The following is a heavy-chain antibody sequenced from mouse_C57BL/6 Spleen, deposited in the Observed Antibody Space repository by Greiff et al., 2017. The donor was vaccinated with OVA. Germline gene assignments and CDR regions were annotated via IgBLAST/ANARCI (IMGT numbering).Heavy chain of an antibody. CDR2: ILPGSGST. D-gene: IGHD1-1*01. CDR1: GYTFTGYW. V-gene: IGHV1-9*01. Sequence: VQVVESGAELMKPGASVKLSCKATGYTFTGYWIEWVKQRPGHGLEWIGEILPGSGSTNYNEKFKGKATFTADTSSNTAYMQLSSLTTEDSAIYYCARSPIYYYGSSLFDYWGQGTTLTVSS. CDR3: ARSPIYYYGSSLFDY. J-gene: IGHJ2*01.